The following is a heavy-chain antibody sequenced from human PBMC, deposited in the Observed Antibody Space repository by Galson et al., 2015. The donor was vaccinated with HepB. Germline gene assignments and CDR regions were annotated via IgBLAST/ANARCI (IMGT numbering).Heavy chain of an antibody. CDR2: ISSSSSYI. CDR3: ARDPTYYYDSSGYREP. J-gene: IGHJ5*02. CDR1: GFTFSSYS. V-gene: IGHV3-21*01. D-gene: IGHD3-22*01. Sequence: SLRLSCAASGFTFSSYSMNWVRQAPGKGLEWVSSISSSSSYIYYADSVKGRFTISRDNAKNSLYLQMNSLRAEDTAAYYCARDPTYYYDSSGYREPWGQGTLVTVSS.